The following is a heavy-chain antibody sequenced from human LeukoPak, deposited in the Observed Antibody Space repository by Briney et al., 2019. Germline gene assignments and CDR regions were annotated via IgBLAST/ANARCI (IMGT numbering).Heavy chain of an antibody. CDR3: ARDLEEMDSSSKVDY. D-gene: IGHD6-6*01. J-gene: IGHJ4*02. CDR1: GFTFSSYA. Sequence: HAGGSLRLSCAASGFTFSSYAMHWVRQAPGKGLGWVAVISYDGSNKYYADSVKGRFTISRDNSKNTLYLQMNSLRAEDTAVYYCARDLEEMDSSSKVDYWGQGTLVTVSS. CDR2: ISYDGSNK. V-gene: IGHV3-30-3*01.